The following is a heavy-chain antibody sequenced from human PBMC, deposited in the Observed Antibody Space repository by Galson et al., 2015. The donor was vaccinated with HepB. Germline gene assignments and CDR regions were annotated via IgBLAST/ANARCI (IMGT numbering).Heavy chain of an antibody. CDR1: GFTFSSYA. V-gene: IGHV3-30-3*01. J-gene: IGHJ5*02. CDR2: ISYDGSNK. D-gene: IGHD6-13*01. CDR3: ARDASIAAAGLFDP. Sequence: SLRLSCAASGFTFSSYAMHWVRQAPGKGLEWVAVISYDGSNKYYADSVKGRFTISRDNSKNTLYLQMNSLRAEDTAVYYCARDASIAAAGLFDPWGQGTLVTVSS.